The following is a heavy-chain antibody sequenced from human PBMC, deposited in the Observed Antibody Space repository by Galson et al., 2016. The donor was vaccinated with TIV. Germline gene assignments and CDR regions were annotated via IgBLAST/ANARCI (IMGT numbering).Heavy chain of an antibody. J-gene: IGHJ6*02. V-gene: IGHV3-23*01. CDR1: GFSLSDYA. CDR3: ARGPTTRRGYYGLDI. CDR2: ISGRGGTT. Sequence: SLRLSCAASGFSLSDYAMTWVQAPGKGLEWVSDISGRGGTTHYADSVKGRFTISRDDSKDTLYLHMSSLRAEDTALYYCARGPTTRRGYYGLDIWGQGTTVTVSS. D-gene: IGHD1-26*01.